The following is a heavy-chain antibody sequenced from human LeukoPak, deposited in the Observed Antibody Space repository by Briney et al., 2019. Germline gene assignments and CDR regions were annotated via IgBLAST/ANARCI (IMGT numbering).Heavy chain of an antibody. D-gene: IGHD2-8*02. Sequence: SETLSLTCSVSGDSITGYYWGWIRQPPGKGLEWIGNIYYTGNTYYNSSLKSRVTISLDTSKNQFSLKLSSVTAADTAVYYCARGYWFYFDYWGQGTLVTVSS. CDR2: IYYTGNT. V-gene: IGHV4-38-2*02. CDR3: ARGYWFYFDY. J-gene: IGHJ4*02. CDR1: GDSITGYY.